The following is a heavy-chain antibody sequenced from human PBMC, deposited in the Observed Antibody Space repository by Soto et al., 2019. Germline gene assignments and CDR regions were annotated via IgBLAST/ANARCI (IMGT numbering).Heavy chain of an antibody. V-gene: IGHV3-23*01. Sequence: GGSLRLSCAASGFTFSSYDMSWVRQAPGKGLEWVSDISGSGGTTYYADSVKGRFTISRDNAKNTLYLQMNSLRAEDKDVKYSEKEPPRHFFAADCSGASCCTEGRSYGMDVWGQGTTVTVSS. J-gene: IGHJ6*02. D-gene: IGHD2-15*01. CDR3: EKEPPRHFFAADCSGASCCTEGRSYGMDV. CDR2: ISGSGGTT. CDR1: GFTFSSYD.